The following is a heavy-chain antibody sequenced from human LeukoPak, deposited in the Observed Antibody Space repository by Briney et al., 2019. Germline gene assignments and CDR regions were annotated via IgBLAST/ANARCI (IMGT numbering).Heavy chain of an antibody. CDR2: IYYSGST. CDR3: ARHPVTYYYDSSAPDY. V-gene: IGHV4-59*08. Sequence: SETLSLTCTVSGGSISSYYWSWIRQPPGKGLEWIGYIYYSGSTNYNPSLKSRVTISVDTSKNQFSLKLSSVTAADTAVYYCARHPVTYYYDSSAPDYRGQGTLVTVSS. D-gene: IGHD3-22*01. CDR1: GGSISSYY. J-gene: IGHJ4*02.